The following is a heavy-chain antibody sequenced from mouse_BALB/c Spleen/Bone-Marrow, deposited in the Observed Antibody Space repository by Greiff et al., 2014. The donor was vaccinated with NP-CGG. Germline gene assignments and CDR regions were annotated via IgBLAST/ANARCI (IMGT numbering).Heavy chain of an antibody. V-gene: IGHV14-3*02. CDR1: GFNIKDTY. D-gene: IGHD2-2*01. Sequence: VQLQQSGAELVKPGASVKLSCTASGFNIKDTYMHWVKQRPEQGLEWIGRIDPANGNTKYVPKFQGKATITADTSSNTAYLQLSSLTSEDTAVYYCASYVYGYYFDYWGQGTTLTVSS. CDR3: ASYVYGYYFDY. J-gene: IGHJ2*01. CDR2: IDPANGNT.